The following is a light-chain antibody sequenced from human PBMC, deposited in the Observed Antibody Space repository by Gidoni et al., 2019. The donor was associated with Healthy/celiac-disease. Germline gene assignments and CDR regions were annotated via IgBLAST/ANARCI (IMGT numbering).Light chain of an antibody. CDR2: KES. CDR3: QQYNSDPYT. CDR1: QSINSC. Sequence: DIQMTQSPSTLSASVGDRVTITCRASQSINSCLAWYQQKPGKAPKLLIYKESSLESGVPSRFSGSGSGTEFTLTISSLQPDDFATYYCQQYNSDPYTFGQGTKLEIK. J-gene: IGKJ2*01. V-gene: IGKV1-5*03.